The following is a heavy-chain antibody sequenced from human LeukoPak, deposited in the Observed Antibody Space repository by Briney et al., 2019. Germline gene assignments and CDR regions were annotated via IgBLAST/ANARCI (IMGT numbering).Heavy chain of an antibody. CDR2: IYHTGNT. V-gene: IGHV4-38-2*01. Sequence: SETLSLTCAVAGYSISSGYYWAWIRQPPGRGLEWIANIYHTGNTYYNPSLNSRVTMSVDTSKNQFSLRLSSVTAADTAVYHCARAGGSSSPYYYYYMDVWGKGTTVTVSS. CDR3: ARAGGSSSPYYYYYMDV. CDR1: GYSISSGYY. D-gene: IGHD6-6*01. J-gene: IGHJ6*03.